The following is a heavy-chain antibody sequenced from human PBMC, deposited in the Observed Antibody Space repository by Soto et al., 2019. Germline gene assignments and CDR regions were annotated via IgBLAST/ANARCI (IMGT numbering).Heavy chain of an antibody. CDR3: AGVSDYGDYARASWFDP. CDR2: ITSSSSYI. J-gene: IGHJ5*02. D-gene: IGHD4-17*01. CDR1: GFTFSSYN. V-gene: IGHV3-21*01. Sequence: GGSLRLSCAASGFTFSSYNMNWVRQAPGKGLEWVSSITSSSSYIYYADSVKGRFTISRDNAKNSLYLQMNSLRAEDTAVYYCAGVSDYGDYARASWFDPWGQGTLVTVSS.